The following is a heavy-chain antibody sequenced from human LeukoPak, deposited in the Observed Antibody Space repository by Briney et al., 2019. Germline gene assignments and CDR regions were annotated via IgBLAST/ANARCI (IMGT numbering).Heavy chain of an antibody. V-gene: IGHV1-46*01. CDR3: ARNPRWLQLRGYFDY. CDR1: GYTFTSYY. Sequence: ASVKVSCKASGYTFTSYYMHWVRQAPGQGLEWMGIINPSGGSTSYAQKFQGRVTMTRDMSTSTVYMELSSLRSEDTVVYYCARNPRWLQLRGYFDYWGQGTLVTVSS. J-gene: IGHJ4*02. CDR2: INPSGGST. D-gene: IGHD5-24*01.